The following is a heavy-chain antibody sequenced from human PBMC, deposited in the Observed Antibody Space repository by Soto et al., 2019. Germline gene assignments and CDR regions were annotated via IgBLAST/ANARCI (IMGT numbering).Heavy chain of an antibody. CDR1: GDSVSSNSAA. Sequence: SPTLSLTCVISGDSVSSNSAAWNWVRQSPSRGLEWLGRTYYRSKWYNEYAGSAKSRIIINPDTSKNQYSLQVNSVTPEDTAVYYCAMGTGTFEYWGQGILVTVSS. CDR2: TYYRSKWYN. J-gene: IGHJ4*02. CDR3: AMGTGTFEY. D-gene: IGHD1-1*01. V-gene: IGHV6-1*01.